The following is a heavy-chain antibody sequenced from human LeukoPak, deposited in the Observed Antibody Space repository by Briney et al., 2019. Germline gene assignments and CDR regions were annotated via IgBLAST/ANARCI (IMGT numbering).Heavy chain of an antibody. CDR1: GGSISSGVHY. D-gene: IGHD5-18*01. V-gene: IGHV4-61*02. Sequence: PSETLSLTCDVSGGSISSGVHYWSWIRQSAGKGLEWIGRVYDNGHTIYNPSLKSRLTISVDTSKNQFSLKLTSVTAADTAVYYCASVDTSMVERSFDLWGPGTMVTVSS. CDR3: ASVDTSMVERSFDL. J-gene: IGHJ3*01. CDR2: VYDNGHT.